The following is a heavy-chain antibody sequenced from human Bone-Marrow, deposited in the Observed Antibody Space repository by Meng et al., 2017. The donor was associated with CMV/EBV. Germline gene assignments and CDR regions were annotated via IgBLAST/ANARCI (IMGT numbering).Heavy chain of an antibody. D-gene: IGHD4-17*01. J-gene: IGHJ3*02. CDR3: ARTNDYGDYYPAFDI. V-gene: IGHV4-39*01. CDR2: IYYSGST. CDR1: GGSISSSSYY. Sequence: SETLSLTCTVSGGSISSSSYYWGWIRQPPGKGLEWIGSIYYSGSTYYNPSLKSRVTISVDTSKNQFSLKLSSVTAADTAVYYCARTNDYGDYYPAFDIWGQGTMVTVSS.